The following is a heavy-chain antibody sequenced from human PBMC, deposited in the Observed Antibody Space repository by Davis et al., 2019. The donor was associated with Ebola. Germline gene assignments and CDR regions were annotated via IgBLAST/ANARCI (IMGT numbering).Heavy chain of an antibody. V-gene: IGHV4-59*01. J-gene: IGHJ5*02. CDR3: AYRAGGGP. CDR2: IYYSGST. CDR1: GGSISSSY. Sequence: ESLKISCTVSGGSISSSYWSWIRQPPGKGPEWIGNIYYSGSTSYNPSLNSRVTISLDTSKNQFSLKLTSVTAADTAVYYCAYRAGGGPWGQGTLVTVSS. D-gene: IGHD1-14*01.